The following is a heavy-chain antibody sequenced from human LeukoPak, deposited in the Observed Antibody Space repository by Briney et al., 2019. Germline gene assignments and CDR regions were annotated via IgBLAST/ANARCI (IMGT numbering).Heavy chain of an antibody. Sequence: ASVKVSCKASGYLFTTYYMHGVRQAPGQGLEWMGIFNPSGGSTTHAQNFQGRVTMTRDTSTSTVYMELSSLRSEDTAVYYCARGDTYGYLDYWGQGSLVTVSS. CDR2: FNPSGGST. J-gene: IGHJ4*02. V-gene: IGHV1-46*01. CDR1: GYLFTTYY. CDR3: ARGDTYGYLDY. D-gene: IGHD5-18*01.